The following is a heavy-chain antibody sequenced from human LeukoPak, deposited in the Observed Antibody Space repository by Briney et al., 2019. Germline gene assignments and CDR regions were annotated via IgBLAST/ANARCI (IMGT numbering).Heavy chain of an antibody. CDR3: ARGSGSWYSGDYYYYYMDV. D-gene: IGHD6-13*01. V-gene: IGHV1-69*05. Sequence: GASVKVSCKASGGTFSSYAISWVRQAPGQGLEWMGGIIPIFGTANYAQKFQGRVTITTDESTSTAYMELSSLRSEDTDVYYCARGSGSWYSGDYYYYYMDVWGKGTTVTVSS. CDR1: GGTFSSYA. CDR2: IIPIFGTA. J-gene: IGHJ6*03.